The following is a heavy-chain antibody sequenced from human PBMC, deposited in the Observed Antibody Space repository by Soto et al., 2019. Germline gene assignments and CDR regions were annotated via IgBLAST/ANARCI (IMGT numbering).Heavy chain of an antibody. CDR3: ARESSIAARSLKYYYYGMDV. Sequence: QVQLVQSGAEVKKPGSSVKVSCKASGGTFSSYAISWVRQAPGQGLEWMGGIIPIFGTANYAQKFQGRVTITAEESTSTAYMELSSLRSEDTAVYYCARESSIAARSLKYYYYGMDVWGQGTTVTVSS. CDR2: IIPIFGTA. J-gene: IGHJ6*02. D-gene: IGHD6-6*01. CDR1: GGTFSSYA. V-gene: IGHV1-69*01.